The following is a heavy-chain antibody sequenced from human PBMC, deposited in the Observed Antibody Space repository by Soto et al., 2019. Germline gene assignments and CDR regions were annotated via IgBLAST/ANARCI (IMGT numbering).Heavy chain of an antibody. Sequence: SQTLPFTSTVSKASFCSCNYLWSWIRQPPGKGLEWIGNMYYSGSTNNNSSLKSRVTISVDTSKNQFSLKLRSVTAADTAVYYCARDRPLHPSYHIYGMDVWGQGITVT. CDR1: KASFCSCNYL. J-gene: IGHJ6*01. V-gene: IGHV4-61*01. CDR3: ARDRPLHPSYHIYGMDV. CDR2: MYYSGST. D-gene: IGHD2-15*01.